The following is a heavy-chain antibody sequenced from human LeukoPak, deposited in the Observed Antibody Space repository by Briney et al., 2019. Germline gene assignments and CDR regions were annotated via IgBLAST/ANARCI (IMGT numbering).Heavy chain of an antibody. J-gene: IGHJ4*02. CDR1: GGSISSSNW. D-gene: IGHD3-16*01. V-gene: IGHV4-4*02. Sequence: SGTLSLTCAVSGGSISSSNWWSWVRQPPGKGLEWIGEIYHSGSTNYNPSLKSRVTISVDTSKNQFSLNLSSVTAADTAVYYCARASVLLSADYWGQGTLVTVSS. CDR2: IYHSGST. CDR3: ARASVLLSADY.